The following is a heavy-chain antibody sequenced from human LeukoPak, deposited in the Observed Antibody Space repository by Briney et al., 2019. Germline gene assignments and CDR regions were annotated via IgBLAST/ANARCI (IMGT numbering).Heavy chain of an antibody. Sequence: GGSLRLSCATSGFSFSDAWMNWVRQAPGKGLEWVGRIRRNSDGGTIDYAAPVKGRFALSRDDSKNTLYLHKSSLQTEDTAVYYCATDFYDTTWGQGTLVTVSS. CDR2: IRRNSDGGTI. D-gene: IGHD3-22*01. J-gene: IGHJ5*02. V-gene: IGHV3-15*07. CDR1: GFSFSDAW. CDR3: ATDFYDTT.